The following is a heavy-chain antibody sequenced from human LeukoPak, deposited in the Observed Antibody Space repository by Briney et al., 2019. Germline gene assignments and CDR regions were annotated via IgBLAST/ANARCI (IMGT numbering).Heavy chain of an antibody. CDR1: GGSFSGYY. CDR3: ARQYSSGWYKGYFQY. Sequence: SETLSLTCGVNGGSFSGYYWSWIRQAPGKGLEWIGEINHSGSTNYNPSLKSRVTISVDTSKNQFSLKLSSVTAADTAVYYCARQYSSGWYKGYFQYWGQGTLVTVSS. D-gene: IGHD6-19*01. CDR2: INHSGST. J-gene: IGHJ1*01. V-gene: IGHV4-34*01.